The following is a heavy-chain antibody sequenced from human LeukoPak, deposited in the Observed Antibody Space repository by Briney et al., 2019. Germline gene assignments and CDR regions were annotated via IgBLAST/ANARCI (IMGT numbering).Heavy chain of an antibody. CDR3: ARRGGYSYGRHEGSDY. V-gene: IGHV4-39*01. CDR2: IYYSGST. CDR1: GGSISSSSYY. Sequence: PSETLSLTCTVSGGSISSSSYYWGWIRQPPGKGLEWIGSIYYSGSTYYNPSLKSRVTISVDTSKNQFSLKLSSVTAADTAVYYCARRGGYSYGRHEGSDYWGQGTLVTVSS. D-gene: IGHD5-18*01. J-gene: IGHJ4*02.